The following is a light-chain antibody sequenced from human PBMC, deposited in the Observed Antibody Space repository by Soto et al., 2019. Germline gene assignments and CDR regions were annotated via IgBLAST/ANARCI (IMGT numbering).Light chain of an antibody. Sequence: QSVLTQPPSVSGAPGQRVTISCTGSSSNIGAGYDVHWYRQPPGTAPKLLIYGNSNRPSGVPDRFSGSKSGTSASLAITGLQAEDEADYYCQSYDSSLSGYVFGTGTKVTVL. CDR3: QSYDSSLSGYV. CDR1: SSNIGAGYD. V-gene: IGLV1-40*01. J-gene: IGLJ1*01. CDR2: GNS.